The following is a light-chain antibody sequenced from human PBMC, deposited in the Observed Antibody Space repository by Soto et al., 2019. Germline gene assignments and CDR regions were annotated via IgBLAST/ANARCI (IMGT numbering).Light chain of an antibody. CDR3: SSYRGSNTAV. CDR2: EVS. Sequence: QSALTQPPSASGSPGQSVTISCTGTSSDVGGYNYVSWFQQHPGKAPKVIINEVSVRPSGVPDRFSGSKSGNTASLTISGLQAEDDAHYYCSSYRGSNTAVFGGGTKLTVL. V-gene: IGLV2-8*01. CDR1: SSDVGGYNY. J-gene: IGLJ2*01.